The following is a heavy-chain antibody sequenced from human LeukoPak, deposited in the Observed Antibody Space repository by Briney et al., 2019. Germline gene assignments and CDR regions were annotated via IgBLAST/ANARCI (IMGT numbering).Heavy chain of an antibody. CDR2: IYYSGST. D-gene: IGHD4-23*01. V-gene: IGHV4-31*03. Sequence: SETLSLTCTVSGGSISSGGYYWSWIRQHPGKGLEWIGYIYYSGSTYYNPSLKSRVTISVDTSKNQFSLKLSSVTAADTAVYYCARLCLYGGNPGDDAFDIWGQGTMVTVSS. CDR3: ARLCLYGGNPGDDAFDI. J-gene: IGHJ3*02. CDR1: GGSISSGGYY.